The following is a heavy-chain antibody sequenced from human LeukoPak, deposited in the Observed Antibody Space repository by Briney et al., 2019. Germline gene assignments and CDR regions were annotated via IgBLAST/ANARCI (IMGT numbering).Heavy chain of an antibody. D-gene: IGHD3-3*01. CDR3: ARRYYDFWSGYYYYVDV. CDR2: INHSGST. CDR1: GGSFSGYY. J-gene: IGHJ6*03. V-gene: IGHV4-34*01. Sequence: PSETLSLTCAVYGGSFSGYYWSWIRQPPGKGLEWIGEINHSGSTNYNPSLKSRVTISADTSKNQFSLKLSAVTAADTAVYYCARRYYDFWSGYYYYVDVWGKGTTVTVSS.